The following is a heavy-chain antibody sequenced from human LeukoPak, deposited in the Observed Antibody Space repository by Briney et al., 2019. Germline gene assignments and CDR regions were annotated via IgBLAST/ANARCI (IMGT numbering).Heavy chain of an antibody. D-gene: IGHD1-26*01. Sequence: GASVKVSCKASGYTFTGYYMHWVRQAPGQGLEWMGRINPNSGGTNYAQKFQGRVTMTRDTSISTAYMKLSRLRSDDTAVYYCARDREWELEYYFDYWGQGTLVTVSS. J-gene: IGHJ4*02. CDR2: INPNSGGT. V-gene: IGHV1-2*06. CDR3: ARDREWELEYYFDY. CDR1: GYTFTGYY.